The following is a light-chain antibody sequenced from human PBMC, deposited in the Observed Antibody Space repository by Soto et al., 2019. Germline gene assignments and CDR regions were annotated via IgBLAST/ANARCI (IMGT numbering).Light chain of an antibody. J-gene: IGLJ1*01. Sequence: QSALTQPASVSGSPGQSITISCTGTSSDVGGYNYVSWYQQHPGKAPKLMIYDVSNRPSGVSTRFSGSKSGNTASLTISGLQAEDEADYYCSSYTSSSTLYVFGTGTKLTV. CDR2: DVS. CDR1: SSDVGGYNY. V-gene: IGLV2-14*01. CDR3: SSYTSSSTLYV.